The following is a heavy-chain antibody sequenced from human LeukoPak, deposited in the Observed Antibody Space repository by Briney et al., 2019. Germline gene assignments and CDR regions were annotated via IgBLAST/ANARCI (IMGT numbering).Heavy chain of an antibody. Sequence: ASVKVSCKASGGTFSTYAISWVRQAPGQGLEWVGVIIPMVGTATYAQRFQGRVTITADESTSTAYMELSSLRPEDTAVYYCARDLYCNRTSCSVWGQGTLVIVSS. CDR2: IIPMVGTA. D-gene: IGHD2-2*01. CDR3: ARDLYCNRTSCSV. J-gene: IGHJ4*02. V-gene: IGHV1-69*13. CDR1: GGTFSTYA.